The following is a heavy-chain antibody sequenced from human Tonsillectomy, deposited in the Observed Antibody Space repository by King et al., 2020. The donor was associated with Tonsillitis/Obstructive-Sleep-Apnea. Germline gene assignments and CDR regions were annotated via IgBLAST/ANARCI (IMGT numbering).Heavy chain of an antibody. V-gene: IGHV1-69*01. Sequence: VQLVQSGAEVKKPGSSVKVSCKASGGTFSSYTISWVRQAPGQGLEWMGGIIPIFGTANYAQKFQGRVTITADESTSTAYMELSSLRSEDTAVYYCARGNYYGSGSYSGHYYYYYYYMDVWGKGTTVTVSS. J-gene: IGHJ6*03. CDR3: ARGNYYGSGSYSGHYYYYYYYMDV. CDR2: IIPIFGTA. D-gene: IGHD3-10*01. CDR1: GGTFSSYT.